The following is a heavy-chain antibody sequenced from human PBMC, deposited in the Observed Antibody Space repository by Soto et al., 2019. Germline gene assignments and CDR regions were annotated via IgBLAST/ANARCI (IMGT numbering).Heavy chain of an antibody. CDR2: IYYSGST. D-gene: IGHD2-15*01. J-gene: IGHJ5*01. V-gene: IGHV4-31*03. CDR1: GGSISSGGYY. CDR3: ARMVAANYWFDS. Sequence: PSETLSLTCTVSGGSISSGGYYWSWIRQHPGKGLEWIGYIYYSGSTYYNPSLKSRVTISVDTSKNQFSLKLSSVTAADTAVYYCARMVAANYWFDSWGQGILVTVSS.